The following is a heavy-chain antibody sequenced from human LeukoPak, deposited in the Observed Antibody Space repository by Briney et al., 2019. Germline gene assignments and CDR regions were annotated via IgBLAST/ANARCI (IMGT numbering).Heavy chain of an antibody. CDR1: GGSISSYY. CDR2: VYTSGST. D-gene: IGHD6-13*01. CDR3: ASLRVGSSFGYQYYIDV. Sequence: SETLSLTCTVSGGSISSYYWSWIRQPAGKGLEWIGRVYTSGSTNYNPSLKSRVTMSVDKSKNQFSLKLSSVTAADTAVYYCASLRVGSSFGYQYYIDVWGKGTTVTVSS. V-gene: IGHV4-4*07. J-gene: IGHJ6*03.